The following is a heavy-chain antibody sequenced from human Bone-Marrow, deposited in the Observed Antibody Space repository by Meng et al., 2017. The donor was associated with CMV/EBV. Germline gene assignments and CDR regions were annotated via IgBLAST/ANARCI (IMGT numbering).Heavy chain of an antibody. CDR2: IRYDGSNK. Sequence: LSLTGAASGFTFSSYGMHWVRQAPGKGLEWVAFIRYDGSNKYYADSVKGRFTISRDNSKNTLYLQMNSLRAEDTAVYYCATGPYSGSYFDYWGQGTRVTVSS. J-gene: IGHJ4*02. CDR3: ATGPYSGSYFDY. CDR1: GFTFSSYG. D-gene: IGHD1-26*01. V-gene: IGHV3-30*02.